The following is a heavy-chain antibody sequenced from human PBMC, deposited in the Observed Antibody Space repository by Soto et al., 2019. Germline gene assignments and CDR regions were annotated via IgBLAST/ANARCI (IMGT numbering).Heavy chain of an antibody. V-gene: IGHV3-11*05. CDR1: GFTFSDYY. J-gene: IGHJ4*02. D-gene: IGHD3-22*01. CDR3: ARVVYYDSSFFDY. Sequence: GGALRLSCAASGFTFSDYYMSWIRQAPGKGLEWVSYISSSSSYTNYADSVKGRFTISRDNAKNSLYLQMNSLRAEDTAVYYCARVVYYDSSFFDYWGQGTLVPVSS. CDR2: ISSSSSYT.